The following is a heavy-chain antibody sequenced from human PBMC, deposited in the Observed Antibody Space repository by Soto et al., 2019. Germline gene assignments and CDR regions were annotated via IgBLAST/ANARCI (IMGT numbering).Heavy chain of an antibody. V-gene: IGHV1-18*04. CDR2: ISTYNGNT. CDR3: AREEGISDWHAFDY. CDR1: GYTFTDYG. D-gene: IGHD6-19*01. Sequence: ASVKVSCKASGYTFTDYGISWVRQAPGQGLEWMGWISTYNGNTIYAQKIQGRVTMTTDTSTSTAYEELSSLRSDDTAVYYCAREEGISDWHAFDYWGQGTLVTVSS. J-gene: IGHJ4*02.